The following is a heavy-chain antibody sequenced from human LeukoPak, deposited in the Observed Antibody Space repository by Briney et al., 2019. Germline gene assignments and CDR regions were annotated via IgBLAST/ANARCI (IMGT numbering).Heavy chain of an antibody. D-gene: IGHD3-22*01. CDR3: ARWMAEGVSSGYYYVSSNWFDP. CDR2: IRYDGSNK. J-gene: IGHJ5*02. Sequence: PGGSLRLSCAASGFTFSSYGMYWVRQAPGKGLEWVAFIRYDGSNKYYADSVKGRFTISRDNSKNTLYLQMKSLRAEDTAVYYCARWMAEGVSSGYYYVSSNWFDPWGQGTLVTVSS. CDR1: GFTFSSYG. V-gene: IGHV3-30*02.